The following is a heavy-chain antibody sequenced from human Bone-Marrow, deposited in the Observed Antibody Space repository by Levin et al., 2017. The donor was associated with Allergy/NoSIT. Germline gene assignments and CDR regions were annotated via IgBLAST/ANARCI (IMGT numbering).Heavy chain of an antibody. D-gene: IGHD2-21*02. J-gene: IGHJ5*01. CDR2: INGDGSKI. V-gene: IGHV3-74*01. CDR3: VRLPLGDCVGDSCYGLGFDS. CDR1: GFTFSNYW. Sequence: GGSLRLSCTASGFTFSNYWMHWVRQAPGKGLVWVSRINGDGSKISYADSVKGRFTISRDNTENTLYLKMNSLKDEDTAIFCCVRLPLGDCVGDSCYGLGFDSWGRGTLVTVSS.